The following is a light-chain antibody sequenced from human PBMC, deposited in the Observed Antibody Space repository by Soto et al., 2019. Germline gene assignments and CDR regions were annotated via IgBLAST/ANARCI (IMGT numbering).Light chain of an antibody. CDR3: QQHFNGPIT. CDR2: GAS. J-gene: IGKJ5*01. CDR1: QSISSF. Sequence: ELVLTQSPATLSLSPGERATLSCRASQSISSFLDWYQQKPGQAPRLLIYGASNRATGIPARLSGSGSGTDFTLTISSLEPEDFAVYYCQQHFNGPITFGQGTRLEI. V-gene: IGKV3-11*01.